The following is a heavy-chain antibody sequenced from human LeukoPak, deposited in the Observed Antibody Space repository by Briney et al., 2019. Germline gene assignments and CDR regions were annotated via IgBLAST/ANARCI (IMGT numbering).Heavy chain of an antibody. J-gene: IGHJ4*02. CDR2: IYHSGST. V-gene: IGHV4-30-2*01. D-gene: IGHD2-15*01. CDR3: ARAHPVVVAATRLYYFGY. CDR1: GGSISSGGYS. Sequence: SETLSLTCAVSGGSISSGGYSWSWIRQPPGKGLEWIGYIYHSGSTYYNPSLKSRVTISVDRSKNQFSLKLSSVTAADTAVYYCARAHPVVVAATRLYYFGYWGREPWSPSPQ.